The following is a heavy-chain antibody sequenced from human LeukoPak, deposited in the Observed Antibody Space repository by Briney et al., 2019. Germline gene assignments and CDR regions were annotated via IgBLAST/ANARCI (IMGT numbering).Heavy chain of an antibody. CDR2: IYHSGST. V-gene: IGHV4-30-2*01. J-gene: IGHJ4*02. CDR1: GGPICSGGYS. CDR3: ARSNRPGDYSFDY. D-gene: IGHD4-11*01. Sequence: PSETLSLICSVSGGPICSGGYSGRWIRQPPGKGLEWIGYIYHSGSTYYNPSLKSRVTISVDRSKNQFSLKLSSVTAADTAVYYCARSNRPGDYSFDYWGQGTLVTVSS.